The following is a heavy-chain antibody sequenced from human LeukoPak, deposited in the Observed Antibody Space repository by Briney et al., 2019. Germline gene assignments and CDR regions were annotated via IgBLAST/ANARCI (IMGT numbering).Heavy chain of an antibody. J-gene: IGHJ4*02. CDR1: GGSFNGYY. Sequence: SETLSLTCAVYGGSFNGYYWSRIRQPPGKGLEWIGEINHSGSTNYNPSLKSRVTISVDTSKNRFSLKLSSVTAADTAVYYCARERTGTTDDRIDYWGQGTLVTVSS. D-gene: IGHD1-1*01. V-gene: IGHV4-34*01. CDR2: INHSGST. CDR3: ARERTGTTDDRIDY.